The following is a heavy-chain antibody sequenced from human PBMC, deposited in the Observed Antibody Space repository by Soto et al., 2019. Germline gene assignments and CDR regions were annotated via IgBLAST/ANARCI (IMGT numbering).Heavy chain of an antibody. D-gene: IGHD6-13*01. CDR2: IWYDGSNK. J-gene: IGHJ4*02. V-gene: IGHV3-33*01. CDR3: ARVYSSWYSDY. CDR1: GFTFSSYG. Sequence: QVQLVESGGGVVQPGRSLRLSCAASGFTFSSYGMHWVRQAPGKGLEWVAVIWYDGSNKYYADSVKGRFTISRDNSKNTLDLQMNSRRAEDTAVYYCARVYSSWYSDYWGQGTLVTVSS.